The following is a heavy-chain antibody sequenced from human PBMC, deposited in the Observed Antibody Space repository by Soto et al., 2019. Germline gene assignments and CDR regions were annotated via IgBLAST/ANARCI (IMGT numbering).Heavy chain of an antibody. CDR3: AKGGRRRGRYHTLDY. D-gene: IGHD1-26*01. Sequence: GGSLRLSCAASGFTLSTYAMTWVRQAPGKGLEWVSGVSESGTGTFYADSVRGRFTVSRDNSKNTVYLQMSSLRAEDTATYYCAKGGRRRGRYHTLDYWGQGNLVTVSS. J-gene: IGHJ4*02. CDR2: VSESGTGT. CDR1: GFTLSTYA. V-gene: IGHV3-23*01.